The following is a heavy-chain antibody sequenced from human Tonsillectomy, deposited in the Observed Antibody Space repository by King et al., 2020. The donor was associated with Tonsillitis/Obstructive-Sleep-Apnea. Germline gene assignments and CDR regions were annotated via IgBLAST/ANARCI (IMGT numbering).Heavy chain of an antibody. CDR1: GGSFSGYY. V-gene: IGHV4-34*01. Sequence: QVQLQQWGAGLLKPSETLSLTCGVYGGSFSGYYWSWIRQPPGKGLEWTGEISHTGSTNYNPSLKSRVTISVDTSKNQLSLKLSSVTAADTAVYYCARDNGGGSAFDIWGQGTMVTVSS. CDR2: ISHTGST. CDR3: ARDNGGGSAFDI. J-gene: IGHJ3*02. D-gene: IGHD3-16*01.